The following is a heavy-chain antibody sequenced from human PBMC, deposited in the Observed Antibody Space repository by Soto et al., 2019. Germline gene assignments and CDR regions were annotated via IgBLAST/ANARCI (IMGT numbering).Heavy chain of an antibody. D-gene: IGHD3-16*01. CDR2: INQSGST. CDR1: GGSFSGYY. J-gene: IGHJ4*02. V-gene: IGHV4-34*01. CDR3: ARDKITGLGDY. Sequence: QVQLQQWGAGLLKPSETLSLTCAVYGGSFSGYYWTWIRQPPGTGLERIGEINQSGSTNYNPSLKSRVTISVDTSKNQFSLKLTSVTDADTAVYYCARDKITGLGDYWGQGTLVTVSS.